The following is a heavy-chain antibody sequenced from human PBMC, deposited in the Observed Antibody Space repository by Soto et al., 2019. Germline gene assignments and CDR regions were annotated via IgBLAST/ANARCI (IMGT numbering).Heavy chain of an antibody. D-gene: IGHD6-13*01. J-gene: IGHJ5*02. Sequence: QIRLVQSGGEVRTPGASVKVSCKASGYTFSSYGITWVRQAPGQGLEWLGWINPSSGETIYAQKFQGRVTVTTDTSTTTGYMELRNLTFDDTAVYYCARDWYPRFDPWGQGTLVTVSS. V-gene: IGHV1-18*01. CDR1: GYTFSSYG. CDR3: ARDWYPRFDP. CDR2: INPSSGET.